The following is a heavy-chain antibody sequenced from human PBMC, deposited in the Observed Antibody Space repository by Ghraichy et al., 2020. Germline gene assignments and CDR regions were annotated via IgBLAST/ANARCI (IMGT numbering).Heavy chain of an antibody. CDR3: ARENSSGWLKLVDWFDP. V-gene: IGHV4-34*01. CDR1: GGSFSGYY. J-gene: IGHJ5*02. D-gene: IGHD6-19*01. Sequence: SETLSLTCAVYGGSFSGYYWSWIRQPPWKGLEWIGEINHSGSTNYNPSLKSRVTISVDTSKNQFSLKLSSVTAADTAVYYCARENSSGWLKLVDWFDPWGQGTLVTVSS. CDR2: INHSGST.